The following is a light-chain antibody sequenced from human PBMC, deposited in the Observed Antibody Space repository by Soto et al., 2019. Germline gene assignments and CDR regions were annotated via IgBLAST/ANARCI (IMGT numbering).Light chain of an antibody. CDR1: QRISSW. CDR2: KAS. CDR3: EQFNTYSHT. J-gene: IGKJ2*01. Sequence: DIQMTQSPSTLSASVGDRVTITCRASQRISSWLAWYQQKPGKAPKLLIYKASTLESGVPSRFSGSGSGTEFTLTISSLQPDDFATYYSEQFNTYSHTFGQGTKLEIK. V-gene: IGKV1-5*03.